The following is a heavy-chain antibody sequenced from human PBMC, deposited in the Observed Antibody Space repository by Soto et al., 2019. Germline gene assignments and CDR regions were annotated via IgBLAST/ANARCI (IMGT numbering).Heavy chain of an antibody. J-gene: IGHJ4*02. V-gene: IGHV4-34*01. CDR3: ARDEITGLFDY. D-gene: IGHD2-8*02. CDR2: INHSGST. Sequence: SETLSLTCAVYGGSFSGYYWTWIRQPPGTGLEWIGEINHSGSTNYNPSLKSRVTISVDTSKNQFSLKLTSVTAADTAVYYCARDEITGLFDYWGLGTLVTVSS. CDR1: GGSFSGYY.